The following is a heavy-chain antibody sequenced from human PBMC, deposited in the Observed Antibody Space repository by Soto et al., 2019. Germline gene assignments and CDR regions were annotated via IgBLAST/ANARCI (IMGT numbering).Heavy chain of an antibody. V-gene: IGHV1-3*01. J-gene: IGHJ4*02. CDR3: AAGVTGTRGFDY. Sequence: ASVKVSCKASGYTCTIYAMHWVRQAPGQRLEWMGWINAGNGNTKYSQKFQGRVTITRDTSASTAYMELSSLRSEDTAVYYCAAGVTGTRGFDYWGQGTLVTVS. CDR1: GYTCTIYA. CDR2: INAGNGNT. D-gene: IGHD1-7*01.